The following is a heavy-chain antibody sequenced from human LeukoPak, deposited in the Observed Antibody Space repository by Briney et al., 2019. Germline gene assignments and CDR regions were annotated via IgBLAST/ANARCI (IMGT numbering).Heavy chain of an antibody. CDR1: GFTFSSYG. CDR3: AKDYASGYCSSTSCYLTLSPYYYYYGMDV. V-gene: IGHV3-30*18. D-gene: IGHD2-2*01. Sequence: GGSLRLSCAASGFTFSSYGMHWVRQAPGKGLEWVAVISYDGSNKYYADSVKGRFTISRDNSKNTLYLQMNSLRAEDTAVYYCAKDYASGYCSSTSCYLTLSPYYYYYGMDVWGQGTTVTVSS. J-gene: IGHJ6*02. CDR2: ISYDGSNK.